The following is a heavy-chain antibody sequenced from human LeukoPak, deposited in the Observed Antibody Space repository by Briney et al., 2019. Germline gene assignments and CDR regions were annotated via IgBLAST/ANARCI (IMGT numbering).Heavy chain of an antibody. V-gene: IGHV1-8*01. CDR1: GYTFTSYD. D-gene: IGHD3-10*01. CDR2: MNPNSGNT. J-gene: IGHJ5*02. Sequence: GASVKVSCKASGYTFTSYDINWVRQATGQGLEWMGWMNPNSGNTGYAQKLQGRVTMTRNTSISTACMELSSLRSEDTAVYYCARGDDGSGINWFDPWGQGTLVTVSS. CDR3: ARGDDGSGINWFDP.